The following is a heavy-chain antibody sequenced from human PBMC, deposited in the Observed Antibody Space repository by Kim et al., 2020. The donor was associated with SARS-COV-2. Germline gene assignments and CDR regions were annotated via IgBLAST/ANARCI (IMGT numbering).Heavy chain of an antibody. D-gene: IGHD3-10*01. V-gene: IGHV4-39*07. CDR3: ARDQGVRGVNWFDP. Sequence: PSLKSRVTISVDTSKNKFSRKLTSVTAADTAVYYCARDQGVRGVNWFDPWGQGTLVTVYS. J-gene: IGHJ5*02.